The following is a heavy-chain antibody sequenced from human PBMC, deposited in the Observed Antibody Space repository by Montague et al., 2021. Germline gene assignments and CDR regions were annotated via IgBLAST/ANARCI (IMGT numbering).Heavy chain of an antibody. Sequence: SRRLSFSASGFPFSNYWMSWVRQAPGKGLEWVANIKQDGSEKHYVDSVKGRFTISRDNAKNSLYLQMNSLRAEDTAVYFCARDQGQGYCGGDCYVGLDYWGQGTLVTVSS. D-gene: IGHD2-21*01. CDR1: GFPFSNYW. J-gene: IGHJ4*02. CDR3: ARDQGQGYCGGDCYVGLDY. CDR2: IKQDGSEK. V-gene: IGHV3-7*01.